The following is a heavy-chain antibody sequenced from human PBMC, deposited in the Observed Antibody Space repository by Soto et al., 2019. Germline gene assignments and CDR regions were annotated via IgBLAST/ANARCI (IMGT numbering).Heavy chain of an antibody. CDR1: GESINSRSYY. CDR2: IYYSGRT. D-gene: IGHD2-21*02. Sequence: SETLSLTCTVTGESINSRSYYWGWIRQPPGKGLEWIGSIYYSGRTYNNPSLRSRVSMSIDTSKDQFSMKLKSVTAEDKALYFCARQRTSVVTKAYFDVWGQGSLVTVS. J-gene: IGHJ4*02. CDR3: ARQRTSVVTKAYFDV. V-gene: IGHV4-39*01.